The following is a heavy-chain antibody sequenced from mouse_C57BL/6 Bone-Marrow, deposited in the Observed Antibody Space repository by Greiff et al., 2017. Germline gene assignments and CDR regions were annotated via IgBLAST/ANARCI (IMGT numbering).Heavy chain of an antibody. CDR2: INPCNGCT. Sequence: VQLQQSGTELVKPGASVKLSCKASGYTFTSYWMHWVKQRPGQGLEWIGKINPCNGCTNYNEKFKSKATLTVDTSSSTAYMQLSSLTSEDSSVYYCARKDYNNFCYLDYWGQGTTLTVSS. D-gene: IGHD2-5*01. V-gene: IGHV1-53*01. CDR1: GYTFTSYW. CDR3: ARKDYNNFCYLDY. J-gene: IGHJ2*01.